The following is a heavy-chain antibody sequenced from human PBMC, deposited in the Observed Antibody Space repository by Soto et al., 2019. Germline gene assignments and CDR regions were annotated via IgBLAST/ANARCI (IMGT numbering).Heavy chain of an antibody. CDR2: IIPIVGTA. CDR1: GGTFSSYA. J-gene: IGHJ6*02. CDR3: ESSRITIFGVVTPGDFNRYGMDV. V-gene: IGHV1-69*13. D-gene: IGHD3-3*01. Sequence: ASVKVSCKASGGTFSSYAISWVRQAPGQGLEWMGGIIPIVGTANDAQKFQGRVTITADESTSTAYMEVSSLRSEDTDVYYCESSRITIFGVVTPGDFNRYGMDVWGQGTTVTVSS.